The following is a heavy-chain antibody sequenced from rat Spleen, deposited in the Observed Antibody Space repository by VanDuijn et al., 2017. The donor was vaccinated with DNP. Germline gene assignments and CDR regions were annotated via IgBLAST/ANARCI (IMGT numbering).Heavy chain of an antibody. D-gene: IGHD1-2*01. J-gene: IGHJ2*01. CDR1: GFTFSNYD. V-gene: IGHV5-25*01. CDR2: ISTSGGST. Sequence: EVQLVESGGGLVQPGRSLKLSCAASGFTFSNYDMAWVRQAPTKGLEWVASISTSGGSTYYRDSVKGRFTVSRDNAKSTLYLQMDSLRSEDTATYYCARLDITIAAPFDYWGQGVMVTVSS. CDR3: ARLDITIAAPFDY.